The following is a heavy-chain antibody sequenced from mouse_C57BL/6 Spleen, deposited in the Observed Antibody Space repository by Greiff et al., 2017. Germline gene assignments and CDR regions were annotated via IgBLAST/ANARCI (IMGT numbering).Heavy chain of an antibody. CDR2: IYPGDGDT. CDR1: GYAFSSYW. Sequence: QVQLQQSGAELVKPGASVKISCKASGYAFSSYWMNWVKQRPGKGLEWIGQIYPGDGDTNYNGKFKGKATLTADKSSSTAYMQLSSLTSEDSAVYFCARSITTVVGPHFDYWGQGTTLTVSS. V-gene: IGHV1-80*01. J-gene: IGHJ2*01. D-gene: IGHD1-1*01. CDR3: ARSITTVVGPHFDY.